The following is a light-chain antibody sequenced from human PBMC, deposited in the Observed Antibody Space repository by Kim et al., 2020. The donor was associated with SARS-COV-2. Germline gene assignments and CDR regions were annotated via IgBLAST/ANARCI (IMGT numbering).Light chain of an antibody. V-gene: IGKV3-20*01. CDR2: GAS. Sequence: EIVLTQSPGTLSLSPGERATLSCRASQSVSNNYLAWYQQKPDQAQKPDLAPRLNIYGASSRATGIPDRFSGRGSGTDFTLTNSRLEPEVFAVDYCQQYGISTRSLGQGTKREI. J-gene: IGKJ2*03. CDR3: QQYGISTRS. CDR1: QSVSNNY.